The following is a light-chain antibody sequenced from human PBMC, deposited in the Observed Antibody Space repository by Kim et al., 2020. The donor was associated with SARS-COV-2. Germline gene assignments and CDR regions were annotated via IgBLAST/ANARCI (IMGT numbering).Light chain of an antibody. V-gene: IGLV3-19*01. CDR3: NSRDTNDIVL. CDR2: GKN. CDR1: SLRSYY. Sequence: VALGQTVRITCQGDSLRSYYPTWYQQKPGQAPILLIYGKNNRPSGIPDRFSGSSSGNTASLTITGTQAGDEADYYCNSRDTNDIVLFGGGTQLTVL. J-gene: IGLJ2*01.